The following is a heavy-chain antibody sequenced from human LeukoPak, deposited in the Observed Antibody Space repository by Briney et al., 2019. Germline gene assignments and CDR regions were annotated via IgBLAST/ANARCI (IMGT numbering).Heavy chain of an antibody. CDR1: GFSFSGYW. CDR2: ISYDGSNK. CDR3: AKDQAYYDSSGYYDRYYFDY. D-gene: IGHD3-22*01. V-gene: IGHV3-30*18. J-gene: IGHJ4*02. Sequence: GGSLRLSCAASGFSFSGYWMSWVRQAPGKGLEWVAVISYDGSNKYYADSVKGRFTISRDNSKNTLYLQMNSLRAEDTAVYYCAKDQAYYDSSGYYDRYYFDYWGQGTLVTVSS.